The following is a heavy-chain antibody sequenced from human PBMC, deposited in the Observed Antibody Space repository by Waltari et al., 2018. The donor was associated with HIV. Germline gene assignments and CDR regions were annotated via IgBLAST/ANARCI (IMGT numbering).Heavy chain of an antibody. D-gene: IGHD4-17*01. CDR1: GYSFTASY. J-gene: IGHJ3*01. CDR2: INPNNGGT. V-gene: IGHV1-2*04. CDR3: ARDAGRTVSTPDAFDV. Sequence: QVQLVQSGAEVKRPGASVKVSCTPSGYSFTASYLHWGRQAPGQGLEWMGWINPNNGGTDYAQNFRDWVTMTTDTSIATAYLELHSLKSDDTAVYFCARDAGRTVSTPDAFDVWGRGTMVTVSS.